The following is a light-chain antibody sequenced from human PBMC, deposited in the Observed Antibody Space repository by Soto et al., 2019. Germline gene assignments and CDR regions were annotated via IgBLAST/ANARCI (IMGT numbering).Light chain of an antibody. CDR2: GAS. CDR1: QGVGND. Sequence: AIQMTQSPSSLSASVGVRVTITCRASQGVGNDLGWYQEKPGKAPKLLIYGASSLQTGVPPRFSGSGSGTDFTLTISSLQPEDSATYYCLQDYSYPSTFGQGTKLEIQ. V-gene: IGKV1-6*01. J-gene: IGKJ2*01. CDR3: LQDYSYPST.